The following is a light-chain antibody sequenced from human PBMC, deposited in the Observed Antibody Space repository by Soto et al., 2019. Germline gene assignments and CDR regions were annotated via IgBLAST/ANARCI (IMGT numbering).Light chain of an antibody. J-gene: IGLJ3*02. CDR3: CSYAGSYGRV. CDR2: DVS. CDR1: SFKN. Sequence: QSVLTQPASVSGSPGQSITISCTGTSFKNVSWYQQHPGQAPKLLIYDVSYRPSGISHRFSGSESAYTASLTISGLQAEDEADYYCCSYAGSYGRVFGGGTKLTVL. V-gene: IGLV2-14*03.